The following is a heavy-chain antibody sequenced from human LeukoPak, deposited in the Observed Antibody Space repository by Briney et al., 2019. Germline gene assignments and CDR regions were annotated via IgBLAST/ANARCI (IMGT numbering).Heavy chain of an antibody. V-gene: IGHV4-34*01. CDR1: GGSFSGYY. CDR2: INHSGST. J-gene: IGHJ5*02. D-gene: IGHD2-2*02. Sequence: SETLSLTCAVYGGSFSGYYWSWIRQPPGKGLEWIGEINHSGSTSYNPSLKSRVTISVDTSKNQFSLKLSSVTAADTAVYYCARGSFVSLIVVVPAAIRGWFDPWGQGTLVTVSS. CDR3: ARGSFVSLIVVVPAAIRGWFDP.